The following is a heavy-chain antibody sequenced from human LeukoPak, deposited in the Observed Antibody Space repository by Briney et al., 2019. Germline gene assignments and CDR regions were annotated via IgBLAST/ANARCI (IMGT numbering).Heavy chain of an antibody. CDR3: ARGEGSGYYEFGY. CDR1: GFTFSSYS. V-gene: IGHV3-48*01. J-gene: IGHJ4*02. D-gene: IGHD3-3*01. Sequence: GGSLRLSCAASGFTFSSYSMNWVRQAPGKGLEWVSYISSSSSTIYYADSVQGRFTISRDNAKNSLYLQMNSLRAEDTAVYYCARGEGSGYYEFGYWGQGTLVTVSS. CDR2: ISSSSSTI.